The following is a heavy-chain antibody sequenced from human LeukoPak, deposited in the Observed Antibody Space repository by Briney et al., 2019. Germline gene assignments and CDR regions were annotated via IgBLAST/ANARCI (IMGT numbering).Heavy chain of an antibody. D-gene: IGHD6-19*01. J-gene: IGHJ4*02. V-gene: IGHV4-39*01. Sequence: SETLSLTCTVSGGSISSSSYDWGWIRQPPGKGLEWIGSIYYSGSTYYNPSLKSRVTISVDTSKNQFSLKLSSVTAADTAVYYCARQLSSGWLYYFDYWGQGTLVTVSS. CDR3: ARQLSSGWLYYFDY. CDR1: GGSISSSSYD. CDR2: IYYSGST.